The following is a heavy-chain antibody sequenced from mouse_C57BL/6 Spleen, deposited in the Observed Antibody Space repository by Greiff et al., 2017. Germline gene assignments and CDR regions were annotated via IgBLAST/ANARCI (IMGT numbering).Heavy chain of an antibody. CDR1: GFTFSDYG. J-gene: IGHJ4*01. D-gene: IGHD5-5*01. CDR2: ISSGSSTI. Sequence: EVQGVESGGGLVKPGGSLTLSCAASGFTFSDYGMHWVRQAPEQGLEWVAYISSGSSTIYYADTVQGRLTISSANAKITLFLQMTSLRSEDTAMYYCARNYLYAMDYWGQGTSVTVSS. V-gene: IGHV5-17*01. CDR3: ARNYLYAMDY.